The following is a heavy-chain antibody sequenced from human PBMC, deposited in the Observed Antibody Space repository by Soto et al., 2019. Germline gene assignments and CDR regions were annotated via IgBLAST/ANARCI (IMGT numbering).Heavy chain of an antibody. V-gene: IGHV3-7*01. D-gene: IGHD2-21*01. CDR3: ARSPIRRSDY. CDR2: IRQDGSEK. CDR1: GFNFKNYW. J-gene: IGHJ4*02. Sequence: GGSLRLSCAASGFNFKNYWMTWVRQAPGKGLEWVADIRQDGSEKYYVDSVKGRFTISKDNAKNSLYLQMSGLRAEDTAVYYCARSPIRRSDYWGQGTLATVSS.